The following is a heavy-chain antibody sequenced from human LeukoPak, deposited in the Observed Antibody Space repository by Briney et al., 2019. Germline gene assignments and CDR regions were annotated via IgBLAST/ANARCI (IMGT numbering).Heavy chain of an antibody. CDR3: ARDPPYFYDTKDYMDV. Sequence: VASVKVSCKTSGYTFTGYYMHWVRQAPGQGLEWMGIINPSGGSTSYAQKFQGRVTMTRDMSTNTVYMELSSLRSEDTAVYYCARDPPYFYDTKDYMDVWGKGTTVTVSS. V-gene: IGHV1-46*01. CDR2: INPSGGST. J-gene: IGHJ6*03. CDR1: GYTFTGYY. D-gene: IGHD3-22*01.